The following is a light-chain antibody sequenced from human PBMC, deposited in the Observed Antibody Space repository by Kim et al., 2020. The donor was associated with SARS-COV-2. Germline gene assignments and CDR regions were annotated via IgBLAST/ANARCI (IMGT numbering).Light chain of an antibody. CDR1: QSVSSSY. J-gene: IGKJ3*01. CDR2: GAS. CDR3: QQYGSSLFT. Sequence: SPAESATLSCRASQSVSSSYLAWYQQKPGQAPRLLIYGASSRATGIPDRFSGSGSGTDFTLTISRLEPEDFAVYYCQQYGSSLFTFGPGTKVDIK. V-gene: IGKV3-20*01.